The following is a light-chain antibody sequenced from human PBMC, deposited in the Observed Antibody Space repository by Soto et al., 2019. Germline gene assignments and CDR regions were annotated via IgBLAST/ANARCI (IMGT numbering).Light chain of an antibody. V-gene: IGKV4-1*01. CDR1: QSVLYSSNNKNY. CDR3: QQYYGTRRT. CDR2: WAS. Sequence: DIVMTQSPDSLAVSLGERATINCKSSQSVLYSSNNKNYLAWYQQKPGQPPKLLIYWASTRESGVPDRFSGSGSGTDFTLTISSLQAEDVAVYYCQQYYGTRRTFGGGTKVEIK. J-gene: IGKJ4*01.